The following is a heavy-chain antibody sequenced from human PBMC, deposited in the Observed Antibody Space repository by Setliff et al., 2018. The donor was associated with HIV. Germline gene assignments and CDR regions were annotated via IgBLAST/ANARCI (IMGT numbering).Heavy chain of an antibody. CDR3: ARRWGIRGYSS. CDR2: IYISGTT. Sequence: PSETLSLTCTVSGASISSYYWSWIRQSPGKRLEWIAYIYISGTTNYNPSLKSRVTISLDTSRNQFSLKLGSVTAADTAMYYCARRWGIRGYSSWGQGTLVTVSS. J-gene: IGHJ5*02. V-gene: IGHV4-4*09. D-gene: IGHD5-18*01. CDR1: GASISSYY.